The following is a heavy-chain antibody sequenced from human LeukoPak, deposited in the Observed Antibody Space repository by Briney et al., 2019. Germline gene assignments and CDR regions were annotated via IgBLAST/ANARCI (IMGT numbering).Heavy chain of an antibody. CDR1: GGSFSGYY. CDR2: INHGGGT. J-gene: IGHJ6*04. CDR3: TWSSSRNYYYGMDV. D-gene: IGHD6-13*01. Sequence: SETLSLTCAVYGGSFSGYYWSWIRQPPGKGLEWIGEINHGGGTNYNPSLKSRVTISVDTSKNQFSLKLSSVTAAETAVYYCTWSSSRNYYYGMDVWGKGTTVTVSS. V-gene: IGHV4-34*01.